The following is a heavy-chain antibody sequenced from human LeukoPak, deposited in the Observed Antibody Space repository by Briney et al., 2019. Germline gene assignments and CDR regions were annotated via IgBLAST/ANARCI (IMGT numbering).Heavy chain of an antibody. CDR2: INWNGGST. Sequence: GGSLRLSCAASGFTFSHGWMSWVRQAPGKGLEWVSGINWNGGSTGYADSVKGRFTISRDNAKNSLYLQVSSLRAEDTAWYYCARGQNYYGSGSQTFDIWGQGTMVTVSS. D-gene: IGHD3-10*01. J-gene: IGHJ3*02. CDR1: GFTFSHGW. V-gene: IGHV3-20*04. CDR3: ARGQNYYGSGSQTFDI.